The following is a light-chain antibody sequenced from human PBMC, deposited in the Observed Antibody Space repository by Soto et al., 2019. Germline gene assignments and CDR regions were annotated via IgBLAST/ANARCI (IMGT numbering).Light chain of an antibody. CDR3: QQRSNWPTIT. V-gene: IGKV3-11*01. CDR1: QSVSIY. CDR2: DAS. J-gene: IGKJ5*01. Sequence: EIVLTQSPATLSLSPGKRANISCRASQSVSIYLAWNQQKPGQAPRLLIYDASNRATGIPARFSGSGSGTDFILTFSCLEPEDFAVYYCQQRSNWPTITFGQGTRLEIK.